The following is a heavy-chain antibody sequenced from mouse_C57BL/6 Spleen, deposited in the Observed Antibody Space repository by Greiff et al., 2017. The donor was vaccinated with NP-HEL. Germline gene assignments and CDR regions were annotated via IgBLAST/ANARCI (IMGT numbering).Heavy chain of an antibody. V-gene: IGHV5-17*01. CDR2: ISSGSSTI. CDR1: GFTFSDYG. Sequence: EVMLVESGGGLVKPGGSLKLSCAASGFTFSDYGMHWVRQAPEKGLEWVAYISSGSSTIYYADTVKGRFTISRDNAKNTLFLQMTSLRSEDTAMYYCARGSGSSRSYFDYWGQGTTLTVSS. CDR3: ARGSGSSRSYFDY. D-gene: IGHD1-1*01. J-gene: IGHJ2*01.